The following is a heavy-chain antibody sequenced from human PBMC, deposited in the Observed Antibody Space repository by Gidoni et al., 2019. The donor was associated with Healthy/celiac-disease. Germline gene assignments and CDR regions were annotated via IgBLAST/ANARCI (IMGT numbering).Heavy chain of an antibody. CDR3: ARPSGSYLKDAFDI. V-gene: IGHV4-39*01. J-gene: IGHJ3*02. CDR2: IYDSGST. CDR1: GCSISSSSYY. D-gene: IGHD1-26*01. Sequence: QLQMQESGPGLLKPSETLSRTCPVSGCSISSSSYYWGWIRQPPGKGLEWIGGIYDSGSTYYNPSLKSRVTISVDTSKNQFSLKLSSVTAADTAVYYCARPSGSYLKDAFDIWGQGTMVTVSS.